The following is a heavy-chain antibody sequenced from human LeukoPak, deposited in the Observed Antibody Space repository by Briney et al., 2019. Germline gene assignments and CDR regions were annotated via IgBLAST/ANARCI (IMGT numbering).Heavy chain of an antibody. CDR3: ARDDRVAAAGTFNWFDP. CDR1: GFTFSNSA. CDR2: ISSSSSYI. J-gene: IGHJ5*02. D-gene: IGHD6-13*01. V-gene: IGHV3-21*01. Sequence: SGGSLRLSCAASGFTFSNSAMSWVRQAPGKGLEWVSSISSSSSYIYYADSVKGRFTISRDNAKNSPYLQMNSLRAEDTAVYYCARDDRVAAAGTFNWFDPWGQGTLVTVSS.